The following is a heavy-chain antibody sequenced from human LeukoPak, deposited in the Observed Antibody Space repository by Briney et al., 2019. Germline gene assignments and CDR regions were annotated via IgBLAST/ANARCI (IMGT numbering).Heavy chain of an antibody. CDR3: TSFDS. J-gene: IGHJ4*02. V-gene: IGHV3-72*01. CDR1: GFTFSDHH. CDR2: IRNKASGYTT. Sequence: GGSLRLSCAASGFTFSDHHMVWVRQTPGKGLDWVGRIRNKASGYTTEYAASVKGRFIISRDDSKNSLYLQMNSLKIEDTAVYYCTSFDSWGQGTLVTVSS.